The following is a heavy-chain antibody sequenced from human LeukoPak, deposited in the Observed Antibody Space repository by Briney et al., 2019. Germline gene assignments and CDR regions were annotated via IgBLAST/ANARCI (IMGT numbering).Heavy chain of an antibody. Sequence: SETLSLTCAVYGGSFSGYYWSWIRQPPGKGLEWIGEINHSGSTNYNPSLKSRVTISVDTFKNQFSLKLSSVTAADTAVYYCARCQYGSGSPFDPWGQGTLVTVSS. CDR3: ARCQYGSGSPFDP. CDR1: GGSFSGYY. V-gene: IGHV4-34*01. CDR2: INHSGST. D-gene: IGHD3-10*01. J-gene: IGHJ5*02.